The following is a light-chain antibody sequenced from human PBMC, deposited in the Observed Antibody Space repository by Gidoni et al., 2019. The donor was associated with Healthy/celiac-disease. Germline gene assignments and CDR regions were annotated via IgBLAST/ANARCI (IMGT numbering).Light chain of an antibody. Sequence: QSALTQPASVSGSPGQSITISCTGTSRDVGGYNYVSWYQQHPGKAPKLMLYDVSTRPSWFSTRFSRSNSGNTSSLTISELQAEDEADYYCSSYTSSSTVVFGGGTKLTVL. CDR2: DVS. CDR3: SSYTSSSTVV. CDR1: SRDVGGYNY. J-gene: IGLJ2*01. V-gene: IGLV2-14*01.